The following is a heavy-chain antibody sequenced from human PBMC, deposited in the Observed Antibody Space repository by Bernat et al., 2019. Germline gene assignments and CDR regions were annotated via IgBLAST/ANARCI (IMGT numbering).Heavy chain of an antibody. CDR3: ARDGYRPSLQLWSNGVFDP. D-gene: IGHD5-18*01. CDR1: GFTFSSYS. Sequence: EVQLVESGGGLVKPGGSLRLSCAASGFTFSSYSMNWVRQAPGKGLEWVSSISSSSSYIYYADSVKGRFTLSRDNAKNSLYLQMNSLRAEDAAVYYCARDGYRPSLQLWSNGVFDPWGQETLVTVSS. CDR2: ISSSSSYI. V-gene: IGHV3-21*01. J-gene: IGHJ5*02.